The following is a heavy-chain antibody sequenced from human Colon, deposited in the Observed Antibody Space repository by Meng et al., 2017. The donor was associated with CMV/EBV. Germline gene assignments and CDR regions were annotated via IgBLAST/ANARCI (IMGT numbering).Heavy chain of an antibody. V-gene: IGHV4-59*01. D-gene: IGHD2-2*01. CDR1: GGSFSSYY. Sequence: SETLSLTCAVYGGSFSSYYWSWVRQPPGKGLEWIGYVFFSGSINYNPSLKSRVTISVDTYRNKFSLRLTSVSAADTAVYYCAGQRKEHCSGTGCPLDFWGQGTLVTVSS. CDR3: AGQRKEHCSGTGCPLDF. J-gene: IGHJ4*02. CDR2: VFFSGSI.